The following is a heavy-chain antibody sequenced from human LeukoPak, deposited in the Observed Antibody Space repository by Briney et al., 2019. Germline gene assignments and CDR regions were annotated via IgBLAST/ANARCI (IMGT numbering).Heavy chain of an antibody. V-gene: IGHV3-49*04. J-gene: IGHJ6*02. Sequence: GRSLRLPCTASGFTFGDYAMSWVRQAPGKGLEGVGFIRSKAYGGTTEYAPSVKGRFTISRDDSKSIAYLQMNSLKTEDTAVYYCTREDGRRPTQIYYDFWSGYYKHYYYGMDVWGQGTTVTVSS. CDR1: GFTFGDYA. D-gene: IGHD3-3*01. CDR2: IRSKAYGGTT. CDR3: TREDGRRPTQIYYDFWSGYYKHYYYGMDV.